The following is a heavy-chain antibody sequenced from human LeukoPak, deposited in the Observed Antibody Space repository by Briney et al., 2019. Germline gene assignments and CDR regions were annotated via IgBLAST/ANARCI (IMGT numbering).Heavy chain of an antibody. CDR2: INHSGST. CDR3: ARGRTSPTLNYFDY. D-gene: IGHD3/OR15-3a*01. Sequence: SETLSLTCAVYGGSFSGYYWSWIRQPPGKGLEWIGEINHSGSTNYNPSLKSRVTISVDRSKNQFSLKLSSVTAADTAVYYCARGRTSPTLNYFDYWGQGTLVTVSS. CDR1: GGSFSGYY. V-gene: IGHV4-34*01. J-gene: IGHJ4*02.